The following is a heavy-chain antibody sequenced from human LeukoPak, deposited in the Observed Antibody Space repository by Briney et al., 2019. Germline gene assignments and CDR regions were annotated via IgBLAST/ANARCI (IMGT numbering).Heavy chain of an antibody. Sequence: SETLSLTCAVYGGSFSGYYWSWIRQPPGKGLEWIGEINHSGSTNYNPSLKSRVTISVDTSKNQFSLKLSSVTAADTAVYCCARAKRWLQYYYYYYMDVWGKGTTVTVSS. CDR3: ARAKRWLQYYYYYYMDV. V-gene: IGHV4-34*01. J-gene: IGHJ6*03. D-gene: IGHD5-24*01. CDR2: INHSGST. CDR1: GGSFSGYY.